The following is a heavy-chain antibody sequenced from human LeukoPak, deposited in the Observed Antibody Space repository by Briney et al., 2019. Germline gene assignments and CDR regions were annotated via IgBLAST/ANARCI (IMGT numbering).Heavy chain of an antibody. CDR3: AKGGLRYFDWSLPNGGMDV. CDR2: ISYDGSNK. V-gene: IGHV3-30*18. CDR1: GFTFSSYG. D-gene: IGHD3-9*01. J-gene: IGHJ6*02. Sequence: GGSLRLSCAASGFTFSSYGMHWVRRAPGKGLEWVAVISYDGSNKYYADSVKGRFTISRDNSKNTLYLQMNSLRAEDTAVYYCAKGGLRYFDWSLPNGGMDVWGQGTTVTVSS.